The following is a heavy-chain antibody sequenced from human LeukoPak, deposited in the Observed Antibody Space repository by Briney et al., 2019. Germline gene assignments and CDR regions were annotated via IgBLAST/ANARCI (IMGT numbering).Heavy chain of an antibody. D-gene: IGHD4-17*01. CDR3: ARTYGDYDDAFDV. J-gene: IGHJ3*01. V-gene: IGHV4-39*01. CDR1: GGSISSSTYY. Sequence: SETLSLTCTVSGGSISSSTYYWGWVRQPPGRGLEWIGSIYYSGSTYNNPSLKSRVTIFVDTSKNQFSLKLSSVPATDTAVYYCARTYGDYDDAFDVWGQGTMVTVSS. CDR2: IYYSGST.